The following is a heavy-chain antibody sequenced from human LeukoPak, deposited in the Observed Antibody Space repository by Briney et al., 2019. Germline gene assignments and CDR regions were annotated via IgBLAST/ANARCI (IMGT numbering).Heavy chain of an antibody. D-gene: IGHD3-16*01. CDR1: GFTFSTFE. CDR3: ARMGYDDLWDSPEIPLDY. V-gene: IGHV3-48*03. CDR2: ITGSGSSI. J-gene: IGHJ4*02. Sequence: PGGSLRLSCLASGFTFSTFEMSWVRQAPGKGLEWVSLITGSGSSIYYADSVKGRFTTSRGNAKNSLYLHMSSLRAEDMAVYYCARMGYDDLWDSPEIPLDYWGQGTLVTVSS.